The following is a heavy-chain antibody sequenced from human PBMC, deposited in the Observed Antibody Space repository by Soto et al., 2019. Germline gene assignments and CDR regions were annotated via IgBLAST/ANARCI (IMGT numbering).Heavy chain of an antibody. J-gene: IGHJ5*02. V-gene: IGHV4-39*07. CDR2: ISHSGSV. CDR1: GGSVSNSQYF. Sequence: SETLSLTCTVSGGSVSNSQYFWVWLRQPPGKGLEWIGTISHSGSVRYNPSLKSRVTISVDRSKNQFSLKLSSVTAADTAVYYCARASTQPAAIAFDPWGQGTLVTVSS. CDR3: ARASTQPAAIAFDP. D-gene: IGHD2-2*01.